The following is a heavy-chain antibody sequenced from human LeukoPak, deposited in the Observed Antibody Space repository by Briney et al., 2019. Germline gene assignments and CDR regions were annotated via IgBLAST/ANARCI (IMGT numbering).Heavy chain of an antibody. D-gene: IGHD4-17*01. J-gene: IGHJ4*02. Sequence: GGSLRLSCAASGFTFSSYAMHWLRQAPGKELQGVAGISYDGSNKYYADSVKGRFTISRDNSKNTLYLQMNSLRAEDTAVYYCARDSATVTPFCIDYWGQGTLVTVSS. CDR1: GFTFSSYA. V-gene: IGHV3-30*04. CDR3: ARDSATVTPFCIDY. CDR2: ISYDGSNK.